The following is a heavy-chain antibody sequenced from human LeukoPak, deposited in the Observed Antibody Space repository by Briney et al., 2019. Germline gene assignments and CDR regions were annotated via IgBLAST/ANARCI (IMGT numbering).Heavy chain of an antibody. CDR2: IYHSVNT. J-gene: IGHJ5*02. CDR3: ARGTPNYYGSGSHAPATYDP. V-gene: IGHV4-30-2*01. Sequence: SETLSLTCTVSGGSISSGDYSWSWIRQPPGKGLEWIGYIYHSVNTYYNPSLKSRVTISVVRSKNQFSLNLSSVTAADTAVYFCARGTPNYYGSGSHAPATYDPWGQGTLVTVSS. D-gene: IGHD3-10*01. CDR1: GGSISSGDYS.